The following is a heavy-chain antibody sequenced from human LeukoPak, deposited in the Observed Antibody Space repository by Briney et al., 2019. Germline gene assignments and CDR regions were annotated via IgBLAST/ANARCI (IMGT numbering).Heavy chain of an antibody. CDR1: GFTFSSYW. V-gene: IGHV3-74*01. CDR2: INSDGSST. Sequence: PGGSLRLSCAASGFTFSSYWMHWVRQAPGKGLVWVSRINSDGSSTNYADSVKGRFTISRDNSKNTLYLQMNSLRAEDTAVYYCAKYLGSGTSFDDWGQGTLVTVSS. J-gene: IGHJ4*02. CDR3: AKYLGSGTSFDD. D-gene: IGHD3-10*01.